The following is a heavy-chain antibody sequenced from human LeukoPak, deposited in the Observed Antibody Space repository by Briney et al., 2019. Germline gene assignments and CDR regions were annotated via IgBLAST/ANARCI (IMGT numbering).Heavy chain of an antibody. V-gene: IGHV1-69*13. CDR1: GGTFSSYA. J-gene: IGHJ4*02. Sequence: SVKVSCKASGGTFSSYAISWVRQAPGQGLEWMGGIIPILGTANYAQKFQGRVTITADESTSTAYMELSSLRSEDTAVYYCARGEVGATSFDYWGQGTLVTVSS. CDR2: IIPILGTA. D-gene: IGHD1-26*01. CDR3: ARGEVGATSFDY.